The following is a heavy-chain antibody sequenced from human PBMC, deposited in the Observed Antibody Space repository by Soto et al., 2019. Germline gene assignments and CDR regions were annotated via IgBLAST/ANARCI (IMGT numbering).Heavy chain of an antibody. Sequence: GASVKVSCKASGGTFSSYTISWVRQAPGQGLEWMGRIIPILGIANYAQKFQGRVTITADKSTSTAYMELSSLRSEDTAVYYCARAPNYYGSGSYYSNFDYWGQGTLVTVSS. D-gene: IGHD3-10*01. CDR1: GGTFSSYT. CDR2: IIPILGIA. V-gene: IGHV1-69*02. J-gene: IGHJ4*02. CDR3: ARAPNYYGSGSYYSNFDY.